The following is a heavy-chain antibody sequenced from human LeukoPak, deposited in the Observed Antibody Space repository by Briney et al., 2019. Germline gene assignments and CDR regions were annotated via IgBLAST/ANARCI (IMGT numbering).Heavy chain of an antibody. CDR2: FDPEDGET. Sequence: GASVEVSCKVSGYTLTELSMHWVRQAPGKGLEWMGGFDPEDGETIYAQKFQGRVTMTEDTSTDTAYMELSSLRSEDTAVYYCAATIERITMVRGVPPDYWDQGTLVTVSS. J-gene: IGHJ4*02. D-gene: IGHD3-10*01. CDR3: AATIERITMVRGVPPDY. CDR1: GYTLTELS. V-gene: IGHV1-24*01.